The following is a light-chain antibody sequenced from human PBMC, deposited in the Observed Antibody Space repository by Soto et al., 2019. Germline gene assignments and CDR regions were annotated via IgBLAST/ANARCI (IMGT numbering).Light chain of an antibody. CDR2: DAS. Sequence: EIVLTQSPATLSLSPGERATLSCRASQSVSSYLAWYQQKPGQAPRLLIYDASNRATGIPARFNGSGSGTDFTLTISSLEPEDFAVYYCQQRGDWPLTFGGGSKVEIK. V-gene: IGKV3-11*01. J-gene: IGKJ4*01. CDR3: QQRGDWPLT. CDR1: QSVSSY.